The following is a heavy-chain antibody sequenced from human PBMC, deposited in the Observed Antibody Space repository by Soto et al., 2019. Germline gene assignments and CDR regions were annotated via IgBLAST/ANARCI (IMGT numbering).Heavy chain of an antibody. CDR1: GFTFSSYA. V-gene: IGHV3-23*01. D-gene: IGHD3-3*01. CDR3: ASGITIFGVVITNWFDP. Sequence: GGSLRLSCAASGFTFSSYAMSWVRQAPGKGLEWVSAISGSGGSTYYADSVKGRFTISRDNSKNTQYLQMNSLRAEDTAVYYCASGITIFGVVITNWFDPWGQGTLVTVSS. CDR2: ISGSGGST. J-gene: IGHJ5*02.